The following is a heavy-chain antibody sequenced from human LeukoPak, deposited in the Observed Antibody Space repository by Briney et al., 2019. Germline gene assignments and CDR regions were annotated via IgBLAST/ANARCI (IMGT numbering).Heavy chain of an antibody. J-gene: IGHJ4*02. CDR2: IKSKTDGGTT. CDR1: GFTFSNAW. V-gene: IGHV3-15*01. Sequence: GGSLRLSCAASGFTFSNAWMSWVRQTPGKGLEWVGRIKSKTDGGTTDYVAPMKGRFTISRDDSKNTLYLQMNSLKSEDTAVYYCTTDYGSGSYRYFNYWGQGTLVTVSS. D-gene: IGHD3-10*01. CDR3: TTDYGSGSYRYFNY.